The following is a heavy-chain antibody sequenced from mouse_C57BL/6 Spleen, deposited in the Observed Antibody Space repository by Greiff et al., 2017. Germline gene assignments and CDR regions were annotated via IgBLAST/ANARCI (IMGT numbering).Heavy chain of an antibody. CDR1: GYTFTSYW. J-gene: IGHJ2*01. D-gene: IGHD1-1*01. V-gene: IGHV1-55*01. Sequence: VQLQQPGAELVKPGASVKMSCKASGYTFTSYWITWVKQRPGQGLEWIGDIYPGSGSTNYNEKFKSKATLTVDTSSSTAYMQLSSLTSEDSAVYYCARGGTVAPYFDYWGQGTTLTVSS. CDR2: IYPGSGST. CDR3: ARGGTVAPYFDY.